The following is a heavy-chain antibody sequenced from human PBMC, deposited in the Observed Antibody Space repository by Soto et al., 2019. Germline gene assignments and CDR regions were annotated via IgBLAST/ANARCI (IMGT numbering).Heavy chain of an antibody. CDR3: ARGITEVTQLIDF. V-gene: IGHV1-18*04. CDR2: ISGYNGDT. CDR1: GYTFTSYG. J-gene: IGHJ4*02. D-gene: IGHD1-20*01. Sequence: GASVKVSCKASGYTFTSYGISWVRQASGQGLEWMGWISGYNGDTNYAQKLQGRVTMTTDTFTSTAYVELRSLRSDDTTVYYCARGITEVTQLIDFCGQGTLVTVSA.